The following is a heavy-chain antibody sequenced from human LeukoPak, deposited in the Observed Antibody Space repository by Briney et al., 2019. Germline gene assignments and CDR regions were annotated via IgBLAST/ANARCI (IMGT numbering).Heavy chain of an antibody. V-gene: IGHV4-61*01. J-gene: IGHJ6*03. CDR3: ARVRFGDPGYMDV. CDR2: IYYSGST. CDR1: GYSITSAYY. Sequence: SETLSLTCTVSGYSITSAYYWSWIRQPPGKGLEWIGYIYYSGSTNYNPSLKSRVTISVDTSKNQFSLKLSSVTAADTAVYYCARVRFGDPGYMDVWGKGTTVTVSS. D-gene: IGHD3-10*01.